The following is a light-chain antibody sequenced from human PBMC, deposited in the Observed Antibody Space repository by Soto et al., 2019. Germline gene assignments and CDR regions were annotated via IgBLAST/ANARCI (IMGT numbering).Light chain of an antibody. CDR2: DAS. CDR3: QQYYGFSLT. V-gene: IGKV1-5*01. Sequence: DIQMTQSPSTLSASVGDRVTITCRASQTISVWLAWYQQKPGKAPKLLISDASTLENGVPSRFSSSGSGTEFTLTISSLQPDDLATYYCQQYYGFSLTFGQGTKLEIK. CDR1: QTISVW. J-gene: IGKJ2*01.